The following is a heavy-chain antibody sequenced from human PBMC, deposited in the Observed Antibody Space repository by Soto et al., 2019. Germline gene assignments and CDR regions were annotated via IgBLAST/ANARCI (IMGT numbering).Heavy chain of an antibody. CDR2: IRQSGTI. Sequence: QVQLQQWGAGLLKPSETLSLTCAVYGGSFSGYYWNWIRQPPGKGLEWIGEIRQSGTINYNPSLKSRVTLPADASKTQFSLRLPSVTAAATAVYYCARGPVGGITKEGYFDHWGQGSLLTVSS. D-gene: IGHD3-10*01. CDR3: ARGPVGGITKEGYFDH. CDR1: GGSFSGYY. V-gene: IGHV4-34*02. J-gene: IGHJ4*02.